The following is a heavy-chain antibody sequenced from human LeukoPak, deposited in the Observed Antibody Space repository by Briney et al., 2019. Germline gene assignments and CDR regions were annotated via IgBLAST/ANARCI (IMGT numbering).Heavy chain of an antibody. J-gene: IGHJ4*02. CDR2: INPSGGST. D-gene: IGHD2-21*02. CDR3: ARDYIAVVTAFDY. V-gene: IGHV1-46*01. Sequence: ASVKVSCKASGYTFTSYYMHWVRQAPGQGLEWMGIINPSGGSTSYAQKYQGRVTMTRDMSTSTVYMELSSLRSEDTAVYYCARDYIAVVTAFDYWGQGTLVTVSS. CDR1: GYTFTSYY.